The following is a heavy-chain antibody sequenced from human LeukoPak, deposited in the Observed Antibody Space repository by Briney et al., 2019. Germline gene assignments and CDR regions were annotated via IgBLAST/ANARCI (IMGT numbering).Heavy chain of an antibody. CDR1: GFTFGDYA. D-gene: IGHD2-2*01. CDR2: IRSKAYGGTT. J-gene: IGHJ4*02. CDR3: TRVQGSSTS. V-gene: IGHV3-49*04. Sequence: GGSLRLSCTASGFTFGDYAMSWVRQAPGKGLEWVGFIRSKAYGGTTEYAASVKGRFTISRDDSKSIAYLQMNSLKTEDTAVYYCTRVQGSSTSWGQGTLVTVSS.